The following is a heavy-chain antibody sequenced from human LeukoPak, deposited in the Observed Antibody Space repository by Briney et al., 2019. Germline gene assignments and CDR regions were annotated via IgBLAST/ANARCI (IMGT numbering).Heavy chain of an antibody. D-gene: IGHD6-25*01. CDR3: ARHTSGSSLDY. CDR2: IHYSGST. J-gene: IGHJ4*02. CDR1: GGSFSGYY. V-gene: IGHV4-34*01. Sequence: KPSETLSLTCAVYGGSFSGYYWSWIRRPPGKGLEWIATIHYSGSTNYNPSLKSRVTISVDTSKNQFSLKLSSVTAADTAVYYCARHTSGSSLDYWGQGTLVTVSS.